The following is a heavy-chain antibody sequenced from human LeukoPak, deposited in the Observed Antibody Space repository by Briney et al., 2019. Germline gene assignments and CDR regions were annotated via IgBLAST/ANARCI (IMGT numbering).Heavy chain of an antibody. CDR1: GFTFSAYA. D-gene: IGHD1/OR15-1a*01. J-gene: IGHJ4*02. V-gene: IGHV3-30*04. CDR2: ISPAENKN. Sequence: PGGSLRLSCAASGFTFSAYAMHWFRQAPGKGLEWLAVISPAENKNNHADSAKGRFTISRDNSKDTLYLQMTSLRPEDTAVYYCARAPNNAWHNFDCWGQGTLVTVSS. CDR3: ARAPNNAWHNFDC.